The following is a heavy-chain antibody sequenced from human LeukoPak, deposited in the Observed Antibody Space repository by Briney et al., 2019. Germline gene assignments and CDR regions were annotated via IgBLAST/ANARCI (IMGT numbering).Heavy chain of an antibody. V-gene: IGHV3-7*01. CDR2: IKQDGSEK. Sequence: PGGSLRLSCAASGFTFSSYWMTWVRQAPGKGLEWVANIKQDGSEKYYVDSLKGRFTISRDNAKNTLYLQMNSLRAEDTAVYFCASGELDSLYYFDYWGQGTLVTVSS. D-gene: IGHD1-1*01. CDR3: ASGELDSLYYFDY. J-gene: IGHJ4*02. CDR1: GFTFSSYW.